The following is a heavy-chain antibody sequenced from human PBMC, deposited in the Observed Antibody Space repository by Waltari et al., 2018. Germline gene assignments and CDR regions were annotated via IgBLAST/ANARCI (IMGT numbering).Heavy chain of an antibody. Sequence: QVRLRESGPGLVKSSETLTLTCEVSGDSISRCLYWAWIPRSPGKGPEWIGSVYQTGTSFYNPSLKDRVTMSVDTSKKLFSLSLSSVTAADTAVYYCARATCSHGGCSMYYFYYYMDVWGKGITVTVSS. D-gene: IGHD1-26*01. V-gene: IGHV4-38-2*01. J-gene: IGHJ6*03. CDR3: ARATCSHGGCSMYYFYYYMDV. CDR1: GDSISRCLY. CDR2: VYQTGTS.